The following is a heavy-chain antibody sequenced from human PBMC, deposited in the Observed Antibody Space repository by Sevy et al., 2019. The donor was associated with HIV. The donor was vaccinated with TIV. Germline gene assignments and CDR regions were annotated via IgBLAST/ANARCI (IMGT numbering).Heavy chain of an antibody. CDR3: ARDGSMGGYSYGYGALDHYYYGMDV. CDR1: GFTFSSYG. CDR2: IWYDGSNK. V-gene: IGHV3-33*01. J-gene: IGHJ6*02. Sequence: GGSLRLSCAASGFTFSSYGMHWVRQAPGKGLEWVAVIWYDGSNKYYADSVKGRFTISRDNSKNTLYLQMNSLRAEDTAVYYCARDGSMGGYSYGYGALDHYYYGMDVWGQGTTGTVSS. D-gene: IGHD5-18*01.